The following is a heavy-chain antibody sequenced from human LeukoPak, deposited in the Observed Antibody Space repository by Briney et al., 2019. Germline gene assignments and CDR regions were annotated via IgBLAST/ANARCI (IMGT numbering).Heavy chain of an antibody. CDR2: IRYDGSNK. V-gene: IGHV3-30*02. CDR1: GFTFSSYG. J-gene: IGHJ4*02. Sequence: PGGSLRLSCAASGFTFSSYGMHWVRQAPGKGLEWVAFIRYDGSNKYYADSVKGRFTISRDNSKNTLYLQMNSLRAEDTAVYYCAKDGHPYAIFGVGFDYWGQGTLVTVSS. CDR3: AKDGHPYAIFGVGFDY. D-gene: IGHD3-3*01.